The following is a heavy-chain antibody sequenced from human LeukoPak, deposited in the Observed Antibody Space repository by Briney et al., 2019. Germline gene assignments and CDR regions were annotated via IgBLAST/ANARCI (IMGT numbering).Heavy chain of an antibody. D-gene: IGHD6-13*01. J-gene: IGHJ5*02. Sequence: ASVKVSCKASGYTFTSYGISWVRQAPGQGLERMGWISAYNGNTNYAQKLQGRVTMTTDTSTSTAYMELRSLRSDDTAVYYCARDPVIAAAGTGDNWFDPWGLGTLVTVSS. CDR2: ISAYNGNT. CDR1: GYTFTSYG. CDR3: ARDPVIAAAGTGDNWFDP. V-gene: IGHV1-18*04.